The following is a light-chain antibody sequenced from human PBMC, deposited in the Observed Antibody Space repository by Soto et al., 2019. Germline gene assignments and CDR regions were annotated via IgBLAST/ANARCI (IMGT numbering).Light chain of an antibody. CDR2: DAS. Sequence: IQSTEPTSTLCASVGDNITITCRASQSLSSYLAWYQQKPGRAPKLLIFDASSLERGVPSRFSGSGSGTEFRLTISSLQPDDFATYYCQQYKAFGQGTKVDI. CDR1: QSLSSY. CDR3: QQYKA. J-gene: IGKJ1*01. V-gene: IGKV1-5*01.